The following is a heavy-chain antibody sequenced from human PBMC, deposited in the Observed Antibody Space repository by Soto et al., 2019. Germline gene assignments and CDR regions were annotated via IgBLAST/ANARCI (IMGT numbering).Heavy chain of an antibody. Sequence: LSLTCAASGFTFSSYAMHWVRQAPGKGLEWVAVISYDGSNKYYADSVKGRFTISRDNSKNTLYLQMNSLRAEDTAVYYCARAGPIVVVTAIQDAFDIWGQGTMVTVSS. CDR3: ARAGPIVVVTAIQDAFDI. V-gene: IGHV3-30*04. J-gene: IGHJ3*02. CDR1: GFTFSSYA. D-gene: IGHD2-21*02. CDR2: ISYDGSNK.